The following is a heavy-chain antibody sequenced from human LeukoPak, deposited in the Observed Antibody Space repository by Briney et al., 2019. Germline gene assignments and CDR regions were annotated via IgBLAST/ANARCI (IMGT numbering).Heavy chain of an antibody. Sequence: ASVKVSCKASGYTFTSYGISWVRQAPGQGLEWMGWISAYNGNTNYAQKLQGRVTMTTDTSTSTAYMELRSLRSDDTAVYYCASTQYCSCGSCYWDYYYGMDVWGQGTTVTVSS. J-gene: IGHJ6*02. CDR3: ASTQYCSCGSCYWDYYYGMDV. CDR2: ISAYNGNT. CDR1: GYTFTSYG. D-gene: IGHD2-15*01. V-gene: IGHV1-18*01.